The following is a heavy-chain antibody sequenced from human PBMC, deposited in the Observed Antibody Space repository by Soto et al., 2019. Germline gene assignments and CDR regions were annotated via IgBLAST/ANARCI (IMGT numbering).Heavy chain of an antibody. Sequence: GGSLRLSCAASGFTFSSYWMSWVRQAPGKGLEWAARINQDGSEKYYVDSVKGRFTISRDNAKNSLYLQMNSLRAEDTAVYYCARDYPGGSYYDYWGQGTLVTVSS. D-gene: IGHD1-26*01. V-gene: IGHV3-7*03. CDR2: INQDGSEK. CDR3: ARDYPGGSYYDY. J-gene: IGHJ4*02. CDR1: GFTFSSYW.